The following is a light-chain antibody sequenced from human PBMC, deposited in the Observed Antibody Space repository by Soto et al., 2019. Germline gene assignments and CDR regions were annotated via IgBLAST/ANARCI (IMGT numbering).Light chain of an antibody. CDR3: QHYNSYSEA. CDR1: QSLSSSY. CDR2: GAF. V-gene: IGKV3-20*01. J-gene: IGKJ1*01. Sequence: EIVLTQSPGTLSLSPGERTTLXWGASQSLSSSYFAWYQHKPGQGPRLLIYGAFTRATGIPDRFSGSGSGTDFTLTISSLQPDDFATYYCQHYNSYSEAFGQGTKVDIK.